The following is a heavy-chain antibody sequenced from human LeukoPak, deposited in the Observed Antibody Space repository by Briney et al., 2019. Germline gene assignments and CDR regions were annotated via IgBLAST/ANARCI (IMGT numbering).Heavy chain of an antibody. Sequence: GGSLRLSCAASGFTFSSYSMNWVRQAPGKGLEWVSSISSSSSYIYYADSVKGRLTISRDNAKNSLYLQMNSLRAEDTAVYYCAGLTTVTTGYWGQGTLVTVSS. V-gene: IGHV3-21*01. CDR1: GFTFSSYS. D-gene: IGHD4-11*01. CDR2: ISSSSSYI. CDR3: AGLTTVTTGY. J-gene: IGHJ4*02.